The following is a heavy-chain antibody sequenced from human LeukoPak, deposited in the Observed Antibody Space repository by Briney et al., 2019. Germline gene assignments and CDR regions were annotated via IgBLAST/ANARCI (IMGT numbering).Heavy chain of an antibody. CDR3: ATSLACCGGDCYRPIDY. D-gene: IGHD2-21*01. J-gene: IGHJ4*02. CDR2: IIPIFGTA. CDR1: GGTFSSYA. V-gene: IGHV1-69*01. Sequence: SVKVSCKASGGTFSSYAISWVRQAPGQGLEWMGGIIPIFGTANYAQKFQGRVRVTADESTSTAYMERSSLRSEDTAVYYCATSLACCGGDCYRPIDYWGQGTLVTVSS.